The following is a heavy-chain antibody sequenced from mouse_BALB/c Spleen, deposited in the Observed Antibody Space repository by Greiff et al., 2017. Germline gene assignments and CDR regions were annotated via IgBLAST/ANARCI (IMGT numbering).Heavy chain of an antibody. CDR2: IDPANGNT. CDR3: ARDSSGYTWFAY. Sequence: EVQLQQSGAELVKPGASVKLSCTASGFNIKDTYMHWVKQRPEQGLEWIGRIDPANGNTKYDPKFQGKATITADTSSNTAYLQLSSLTSEDTAVYYCARDSSGYTWFAYWGQGTLVTVSA. D-gene: IGHD3-2*01. V-gene: IGHV14-3*02. CDR1: GFNIKDTY. J-gene: IGHJ3*01.